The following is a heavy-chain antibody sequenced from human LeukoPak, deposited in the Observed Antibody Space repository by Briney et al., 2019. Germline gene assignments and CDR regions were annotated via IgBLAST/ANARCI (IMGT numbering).Heavy chain of an antibody. CDR3: ARGLLKTPIAARDSFDY. V-gene: IGHV4-4*07. CDR1: GGSISSYY. Sequence: SETLSLTCTVSGGSISSYYWSWIRQPAGKGLEWIGRIYTSGSTNYNPSLKSRVTMSVDTSKNQFSLKLSSVTAADTAVYYCARGLLKTPIAARDSFDYWGQGTLVTVSS. D-gene: IGHD6-6*01. CDR2: IYTSGST. J-gene: IGHJ4*02.